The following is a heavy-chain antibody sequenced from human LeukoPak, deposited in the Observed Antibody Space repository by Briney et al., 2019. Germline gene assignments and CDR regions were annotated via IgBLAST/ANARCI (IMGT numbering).Heavy chain of an antibody. V-gene: IGHV3-23*01. J-gene: IGHJ4*02. CDR3: AKRNYDFWSGYYRRAENHFDY. CDR1: GFTFSSYA. CDR2: ISGSGGST. D-gene: IGHD3-3*01. Sequence: PGGSLRLSCAAPGFTFSSYAMSWVRQAPGKGLEWVSAISGSGGSTYYADSVKGRFTISRDNSKNTLYLQMNSLRAEDTAVYYCAKRNYDFWSGYYRRAENHFDYWGQGTLVTVSS.